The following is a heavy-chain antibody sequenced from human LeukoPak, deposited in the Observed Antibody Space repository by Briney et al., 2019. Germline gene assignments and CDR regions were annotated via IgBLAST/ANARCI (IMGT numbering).Heavy chain of an antibody. CDR3: ARGSGSYNYYYYYMDV. Sequence: SETLSLTCTVSGGSISSYYWSWIRQPPGQGLEWIGYIYYSGSTNYNPSLKSRVTISVDTSKNQFSLKLSSVTAADTAVYYCARGSGSYNYYYYYMDVWGKGTTVTVSS. V-gene: IGHV4-59*01. J-gene: IGHJ6*03. CDR2: IYYSGST. D-gene: IGHD1-26*01. CDR1: GGSISSYY.